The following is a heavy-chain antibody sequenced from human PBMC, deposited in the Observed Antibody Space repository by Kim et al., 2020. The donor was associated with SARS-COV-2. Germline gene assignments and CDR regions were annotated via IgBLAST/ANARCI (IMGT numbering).Heavy chain of an antibody. CDR1: GGTFSSYA. Sequence: SVKVSCKASGGTFSSYAISWVRQAPGQGLEWMGGIIPIFGTANYAQKFQGRVTITADESTSTAYMELSSLRSEDTAVYYCASGWFREDYYYYYGMDVWGQGTTVTVSS. CDR2: IIPIFGTA. D-gene: IGHD3-10*01. J-gene: IGHJ6*02. CDR3: ASGWFREDYYYYYGMDV. V-gene: IGHV1-69*13.